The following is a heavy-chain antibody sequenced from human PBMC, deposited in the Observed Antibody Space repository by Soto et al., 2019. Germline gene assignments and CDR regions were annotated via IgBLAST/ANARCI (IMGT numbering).Heavy chain of an antibody. CDR1: GGSFSGYY. CDR3: ARGIWRYSSSWYGGGWFDP. CDR2: INHSGST. V-gene: IGHV4-34*01. Sequence: SETLSLTCAVYGGSFSGYYWSWIRQPTGKGLEWIGEINHSGSTNYNPSLKSRVTISVDTSKNQFSLKLSSVTAADTAVYYCARGIWRYSSSWYGGGWFDPWGQGTLVTVSS. D-gene: IGHD6-13*01. J-gene: IGHJ5*02.